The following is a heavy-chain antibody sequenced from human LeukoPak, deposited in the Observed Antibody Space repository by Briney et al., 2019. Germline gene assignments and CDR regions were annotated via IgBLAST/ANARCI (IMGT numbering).Heavy chain of an antibody. J-gene: IGHJ4*02. Sequence: GASVKVSCKASGYTFSSYGISWVRQAPGQGLEWMGWISGYNGNTNYAQKLQDRVSMTTDTSTSTASMELRSLRSDDTAVYYCARGENYYDSSGYHTYWGQGTLVTVSS. V-gene: IGHV1-18*01. CDR1: GYTFSSYG. CDR3: ARGENYYDSSGYHTY. D-gene: IGHD3-22*01. CDR2: ISGYNGNT.